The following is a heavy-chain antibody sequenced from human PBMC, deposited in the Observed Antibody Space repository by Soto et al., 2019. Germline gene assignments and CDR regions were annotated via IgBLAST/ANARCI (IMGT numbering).Heavy chain of an antibody. Sequence: SVKVSCKASGGTFSSYAISWVRQAPGQGLEWMGGIIPIFGTANYAQKFQGRVTITADKSTSTAYMELSSLRSEDTAVYYCATPYYYDSSGCGLYYFDYWGQGTLVTVSS. CDR3: ATPYYYDSSGCGLYYFDY. D-gene: IGHD3-22*01. CDR1: GGTFSSYA. CDR2: IIPIFGTA. J-gene: IGHJ4*02. V-gene: IGHV1-69*06.